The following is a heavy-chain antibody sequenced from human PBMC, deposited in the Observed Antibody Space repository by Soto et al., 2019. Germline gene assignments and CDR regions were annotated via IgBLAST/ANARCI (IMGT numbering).Heavy chain of an antibody. Sequence: SETLSRTCTVSGGSISSYYWSWIRQPPGKGLEWIGYIYYSGSTNYNPSLKSRVTISVDTSKNQFSLRLSSVTAADTAVYYCARDDILTGHYGFIWFDPWGQLTLVTVCS. CDR3: ARDDILTGHYGFIWFDP. J-gene: IGHJ5*02. D-gene: IGHD3-9*01. CDR1: GGSISSYY. V-gene: IGHV4-59*01. CDR2: IYYSGST.